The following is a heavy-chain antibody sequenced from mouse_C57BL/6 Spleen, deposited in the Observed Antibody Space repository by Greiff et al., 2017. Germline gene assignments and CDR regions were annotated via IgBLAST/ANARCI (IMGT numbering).Heavy chain of an antibody. CDR2: INPNNGGT. CDR1: GYTFTDYY. Sequence: EVQLQQSGPELVKPGASVKISCKASGYTFTDYYMNWVKQSHGKSLEWIGDINPNNGGTSYNQKFKGKATLTVDKSSSTAYMELRSLTSEDSAVYYCAYIYYDYGGFDYWGQGTTLTVSS. CDR3: AYIYYDYGGFDY. V-gene: IGHV1-26*01. J-gene: IGHJ2*01. D-gene: IGHD2-4*01.